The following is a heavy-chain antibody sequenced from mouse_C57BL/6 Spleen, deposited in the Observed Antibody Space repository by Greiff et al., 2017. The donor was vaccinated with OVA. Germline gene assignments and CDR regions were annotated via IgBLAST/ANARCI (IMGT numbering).Heavy chain of an antibody. V-gene: IGHV1-31*01. Sequence: VHVKQSGPELVKPGASVKISCKASGYSFTGYYMHWVKQSHGNILDWIGYIYPYNGVSSYNQKFKGKATLTVDKSSSTAYMELRSLTSEDSAVYYCARTYYGSSVYWYFDVWGTGTTVTVSS. CDR1: GYSFTGYY. CDR3: ARTYYGSSVYWYFDV. CDR2: IYPYNGVS. J-gene: IGHJ1*03. D-gene: IGHD1-1*01.